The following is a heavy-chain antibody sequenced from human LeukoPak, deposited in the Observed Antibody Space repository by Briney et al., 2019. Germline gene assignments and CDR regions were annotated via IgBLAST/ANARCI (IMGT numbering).Heavy chain of an antibody. J-gene: IGHJ4*02. CDR1: GYTFTTYY. CDR2: INPNSGET. CDR3: VRDGVGTYDY. D-gene: IGHD3-3*01. Sequence: ASVKVSCKTSGYTFTTYYFHWLRQAPGQGLECMGWINPNSGETIYAQKFLGRVTMTRDTYISTAYMELTTLTSDATAVYYCVRDGVGTYDYWGQGTLVTVSS. V-gene: IGHV1-2*02.